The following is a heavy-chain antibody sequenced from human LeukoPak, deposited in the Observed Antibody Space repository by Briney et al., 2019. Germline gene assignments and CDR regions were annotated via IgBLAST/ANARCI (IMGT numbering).Heavy chain of an antibody. CDR2: IIPIFGTA. CDR1: GGTFSSYA. V-gene: IGHV1-69*06. CDR3: AREIIAAAGKDAFDI. J-gene: IGHJ3*02. Sequence: ASVKVSCKASGGTFSSYAISWVRQAPGQGLEWRGGIIPIFGTANYAQKFQGRVTITADKSTSTAYMELSSLRSEDTAVYYCAREIIAAAGKDAFDIWGQGTMVTVSS. D-gene: IGHD6-13*01.